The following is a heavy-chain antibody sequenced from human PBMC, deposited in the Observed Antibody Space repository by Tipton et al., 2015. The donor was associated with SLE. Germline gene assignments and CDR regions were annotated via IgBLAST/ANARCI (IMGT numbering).Heavy chain of an antibody. J-gene: IGHJ3*02. Sequence: SLRLSCAASGFTFSAYWMTWVRQAPGQGLEWVADIEEDGGEKFYVDSVRGRFTTSRDNAKNSLYLQMDTLKAGDTAVYYCARQDAGAFDIWGQGTVVTVSS. D-gene: IGHD5-24*01. V-gene: IGHV3-7*03. CDR2: IEEDGGEK. CDR1: GFTFSAYW. CDR3: ARQDAGAFDI.